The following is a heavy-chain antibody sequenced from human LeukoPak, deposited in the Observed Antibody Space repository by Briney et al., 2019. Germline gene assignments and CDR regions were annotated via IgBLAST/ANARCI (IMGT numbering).Heavy chain of an antibody. CDR2: MNPNSGNT. D-gene: IGHD3-10*01. CDR1: GYTFTRYD. CDR3: AKDLMRDRWFGES. Sequence: GASVKVSCKASGYTFTRYDINWVRQATGQGLEWMGWMNPNSGNTGYAQKFQGRVTITRNTSISTAYMELSSLRSEDTAVYYCAKDLMRDRWFGESWGQGTLVTVSS. J-gene: IGHJ5*02. V-gene: IGHV1-8*03.